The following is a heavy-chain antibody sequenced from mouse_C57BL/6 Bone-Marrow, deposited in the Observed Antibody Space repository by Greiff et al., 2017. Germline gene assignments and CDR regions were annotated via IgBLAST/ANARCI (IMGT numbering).Heavy chain of an antibody. Sequence: EVQLVESGGGLVQPGGSMKLSCAASGFTFSDAWMDWVRQSPEKGLEWVAEIRNKANNHATYYAESVKGRFTISRDDSKSSVYLQMNSLRAEDTCIYYCTYGSSYEAIDYWGQGTSVTVSS. V-gene: IGHV6-6*01. J-gene: IGHJ4*01. CDR1: GFTFSDAW. CDR2: IRNKANNHAT. CDR3: TYGSSYEAIDY. D-gene: IGHD1-1*01.